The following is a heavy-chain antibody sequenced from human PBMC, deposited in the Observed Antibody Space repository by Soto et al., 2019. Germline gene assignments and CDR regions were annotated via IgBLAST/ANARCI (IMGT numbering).Heavy chain of an antibody. CDR1: GYSFTSYR. CDR3: ARPYDFWSGSGPFDY. V-gene: IGHV1-18*01. J-gene: IGHJ4*02. Sequence: ASVKVSCKASGYSFTSYRISCVREAPGEGLEWMGWISAYNGNTNYAQKLPGRVTMTTDTSTSTAYMELRSLRSDDTAVYYCARPYDFWSGSGPFDYWGQGTLVTVSS. D-gene: IGHD3-3*01. CDR2: ISAYNGNT.